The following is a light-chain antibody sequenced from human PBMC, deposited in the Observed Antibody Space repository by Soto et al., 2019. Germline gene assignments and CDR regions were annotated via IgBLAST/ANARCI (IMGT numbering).Light chain of an antibody. J-gene: IGKJ2*01. CDR3: QQYGSSPPYT. CDR2: GSS. V-gene: IGKV3-20*01. Sequence: EVVLTQSPGTLSLSPGDRATLSCRASQSVSNNYFAWYQQKPGQAPRLLIFGSSDRATGIPDRFSGSGSGTDFTLTIRRLEPEDFAVYYCQQYGSSPPYTFGQGTKLEIK. CDR1: QSVSNNY.